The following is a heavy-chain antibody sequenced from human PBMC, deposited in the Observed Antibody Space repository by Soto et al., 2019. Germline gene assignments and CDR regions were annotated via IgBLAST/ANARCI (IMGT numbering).Heavy chain of an antibody. Sequence: RSLTCAVYGGSFSGYYWSWIRQPPGKGLEWIGEINHSGSTNYNPSLKSRVTISVDTSKNQFSLKLSSVTAADTAVYYCARGSRGVDYWGQGTLVTVSS. V-gene: IGHV4-34*01. J-gene: IGHJ4*02. CDR3: ARGSRGVDY. CDR2: INHSGST. CDR1: GGSFSGYY.